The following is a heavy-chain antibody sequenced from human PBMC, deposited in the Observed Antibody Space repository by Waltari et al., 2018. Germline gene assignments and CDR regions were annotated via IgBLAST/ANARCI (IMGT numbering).Heavy chain of an antibody. V-gene: IGHV3-23*01. J-gene: IGHJ5*02. CDR2: ISGSGGST. CDR3: AKDLRIAAAGTRFDP. D-gene: IGHD6-13*01. Sequence: EVQLLESGGGLVQPGGSLRLSCAASGFTFSRYAMSWVRQAPGKGLGWVSAISGSGGSTYYADSVKGRFTISRDNSKNTLYLQMNSLRAEDTAVYYCAKDLRIAAAGTRFDPWGQGTLVTVSS. CDR1: GFTFSRYA.